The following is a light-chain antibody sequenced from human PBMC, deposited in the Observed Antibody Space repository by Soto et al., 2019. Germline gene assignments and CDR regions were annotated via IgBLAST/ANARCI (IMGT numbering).Light chain of an antibody. CDR3: QQRSNWRPGYT. CDR1: QTVRSY. V-gene: IGKV3-11*01. CDR2: DAS. J-gene: IGKJ2*01. Sequence: EIVLTQSPATLSLSPGERATLSCRASQTVRSYLAWYQQKPGQAPRLLIYDASSRATGIPARFSGSGSGTDFTLTISSIEPEDFAVYYCQQRSNWRPGYTFGQGTKLEIK.